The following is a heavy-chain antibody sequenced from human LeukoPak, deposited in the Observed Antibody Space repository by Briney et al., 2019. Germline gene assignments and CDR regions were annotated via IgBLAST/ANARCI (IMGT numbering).Heavy chain of an antibody. V-gene: IGHV1-46*01. CDR1: GYTLTDHY. Sequence: SAKVSPKASGYTLTDHYIHMVPQVPVQGDEWRVIINPSNGNTNYAQKFQGRVTMTRDTSTSTVYMELNSLGSEDTAVYYCARESDSGKDFDCWGQGTLVTVSS. J-gene: IGHJ4*02. CDR3: ARESDSGKDFDC. D-gene: IGHD1-26*01. CDR2: INPSNGNT.